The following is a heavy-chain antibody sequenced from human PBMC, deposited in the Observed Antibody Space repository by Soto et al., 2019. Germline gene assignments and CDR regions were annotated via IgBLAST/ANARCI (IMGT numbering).Heavy chain of an antibody. Sequence: ASVKVSCKASGGTFSSYAISWVRQAPGQGLEWMGWISAYNDNTKYAHNLQGRVTMTTDTSTSTAFMELRSLRSDDTAVYYCARESPPADYWGQGTLVTVSS. CDR1: GGTFSSYA. CDR2: ISAYNDNT. V-gene: IGHV1-18*01. CDR3: ARESPPADY. J-gene: IGHJ4*02.